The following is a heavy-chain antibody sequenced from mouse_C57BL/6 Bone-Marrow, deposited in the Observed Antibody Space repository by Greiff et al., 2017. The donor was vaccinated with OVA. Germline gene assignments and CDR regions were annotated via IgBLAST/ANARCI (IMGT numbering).Heavy chain of an antibody. J-gene: IGHJ2*01. Sequence: EVQLQQSGAELVRPGASVKLSCTASGFNIKDDYMHWVKQRPEQGLEWIGWIDPENGDTEYASKFQGKATITADTSSNTAYLQLSSLTSEDTAVYYCTLWSQTFDYWGQGTTLTVSS. CDR2: IDPENGDT. D-gene: IGHD1-1*02. CDR3: TLWSQTFDY. CDR1: GFNIKDDY. V-gene: IGHV14-4*01.